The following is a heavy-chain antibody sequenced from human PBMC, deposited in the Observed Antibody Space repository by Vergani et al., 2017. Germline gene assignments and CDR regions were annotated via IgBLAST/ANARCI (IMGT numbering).Heavy chain of an antibody. CDR1: GGSISGSSYY. D-gene: IGHD6-6*01. Sequence: QLQLQESGLGLVKPSETLSLTCTVSGGSISGSSYYWGWIRQPPGKGLEWIGSIYYSGSTYYNPSLKSRVTISVDTSKNQFSLKLSSVTAADTAVYYCARHGYSSSWYNWFDPWGQGTLVTVSS. V-gene: IGHV4-39*01. CDR2: IYYSGST. CDR3: ARHGYSSSWYNWFDP. J-gene: IGHJ5*02.